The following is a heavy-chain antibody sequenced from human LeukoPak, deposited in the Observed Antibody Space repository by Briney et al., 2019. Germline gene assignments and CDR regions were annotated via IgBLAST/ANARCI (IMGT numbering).Heavy chain of an antibody. CDR2: INAGNGNT. J-gene: IGHJ4*02. D-gene: IGHD6-19*01. CDR1: GYTFTSYA. CDR3: ARDRLDGTFDY. V-gene: IGHV1-3*01. Sequence: ASVKVSCKASGYTFTSYAMHWVRQAPGQRLEWMGWINAGNGNTKYSQKFQGRVTITRDTSASTAYMELSSLRSEDTAVFYCARDRLDGTFDYWGQGTLVTVSS.